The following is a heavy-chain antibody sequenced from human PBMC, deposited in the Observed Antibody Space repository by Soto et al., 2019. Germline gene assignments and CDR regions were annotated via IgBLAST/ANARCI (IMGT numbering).Heavy chain of an antibody. D-gene: IGHD6-13*01. J-gene: IGHJ6*02. CDR1: GYSFSRYW. CDR2: IYPSDSDT. Sequence: GEALKISCKGSGYSFSRYWIGWVRQMPGKGLEWMGIIYPSDSDTRYSPSFQGQVTISADKSISTAYLQWSSLKASDTAMYYCARRIAAPHWTEHSYGMAVWGQGTTLTASS. V-gene: IGHV5-51*01. CDR3: ARRIAAPHWTEHSYGMAV.